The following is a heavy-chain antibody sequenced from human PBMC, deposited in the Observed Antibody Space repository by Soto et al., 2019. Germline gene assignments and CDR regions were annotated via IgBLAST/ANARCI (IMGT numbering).Heavy chain of an antibody. J-gene: IGHJ4*02. V-gene: IGHV3-74*01. CDR2: ISGDGTST. D-gene: IGHD2-15*01. CDR1: GFTFSSYW. Sequence: EVQLVESGGVLVQPGGSLRLSCAASGFTFSSYWMHWVRQSPGKGLVWVSRISGDGTSTSYADSVKGRFTISRDNAKNTLYLQMNSLRDDDTAVYYCARDEVVGANPLDYWGQGTLVTVSS. CDR3: ARDEVVGANPLDY.